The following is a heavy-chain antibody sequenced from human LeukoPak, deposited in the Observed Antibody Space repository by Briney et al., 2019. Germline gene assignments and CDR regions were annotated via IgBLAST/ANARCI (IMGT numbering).Heavy chain of an antibody. CDR3: ARDAAGTLDY. CDR1: GGSFSGYY. V-gene: IGHV4-34*01. D-gene: IGHD6-13*01. CDR2: INHSGST. J-gene: IGHJ4*02. Sequence: SETLSLTCAVYGGSFSGYYWSWIRQPPGKGLEWIGEINHSGSTNYNPSLKSRVTISVNTSKNQFSLKLSSVTAADTAVYYCARDAAGTLDYWGQGTLVTVSS.